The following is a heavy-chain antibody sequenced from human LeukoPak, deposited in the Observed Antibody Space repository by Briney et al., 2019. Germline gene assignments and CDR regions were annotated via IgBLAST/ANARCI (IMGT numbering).Heavy chain of an antibody. J-gene: IGHJ4*02. CDR3: AKGGEWDVTPFDY. CDR2: ISGGGGST. Sequence: PGESLRLSCAASGFTFTGYSMNWVRQAPGKGLEWVSTISGGGGSTYYADSVKARFTISRDNSKNTLYLQVNSLRAEDTAVYYCAKGGEWDVTPFDYWGQGTLVTVSS. D-gene: IGHD3-16*01. CDR1: GFTFTGYS. V-gene: IGHV3-23*01.